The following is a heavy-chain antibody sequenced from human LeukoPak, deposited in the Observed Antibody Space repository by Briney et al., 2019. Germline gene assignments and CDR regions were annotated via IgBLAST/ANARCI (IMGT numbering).Heavy chain of an antibody. CDR2: IYSSGST. CDR1: GFTVSSNY. D-gene: IGHD1-26*01. CDR3: AKDKDRALVGELLPIDI. V-gene: IGHV3-66*03. J-gene: IGHJ3*02. Sequence: GGSLRLSCAASGFTVSSNYMSWVRQAPGKGLEWVSVIYSSGSTYYADSVKGRFTISRDNSKNTLYLQMNSLRAEDTAVYYCAKDKDRALVGELLPIDIWGQGTMVTVSS.